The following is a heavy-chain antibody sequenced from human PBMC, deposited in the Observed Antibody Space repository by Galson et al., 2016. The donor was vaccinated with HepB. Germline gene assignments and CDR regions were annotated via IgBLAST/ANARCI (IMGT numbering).Heavy chain of an antibody. CDR3: ATRVNCSSATCYFVPYYYGMDV. J-gene: IGHJ6*02. V-gene: IGHV3-66*01. CDR2: IYSGGGT. CDR1: GFSVSSNY. D-gene: IGHD2-2*01. Sequence: SLRLSCAASGFSVSSNYMSWVRQAPGKGLEWVSVIYSGGGTYYADSVKGRTTLPRDKSKNTMYLQMNSLRAEDTAVYHCATRVNCSSATCYFVPYYYGMDVWGQGTTVTVSS.